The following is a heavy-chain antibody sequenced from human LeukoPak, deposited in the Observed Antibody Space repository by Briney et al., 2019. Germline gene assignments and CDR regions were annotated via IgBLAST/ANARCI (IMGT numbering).Heavy chain of an antibody. V-gene: IGHV3-23*01. CDR3: AKGCQCPSGLSSWFDP. CDR1: GFTFTNYG. Sequence: PGGSLRLSCSASGFTFTNYGMSWVRQAPGKGLGWVSGLSGSGDGQFYADSVEGRFTISRDISKHIWYLQMNSLRAEDTAVYYCAKGCQCPSGLSSWFDPRGQGTLVAVSS. D-gene: IGHD1-14*01. J-gene: IGHJ5*02. CDR2: LSGSGDGQ.